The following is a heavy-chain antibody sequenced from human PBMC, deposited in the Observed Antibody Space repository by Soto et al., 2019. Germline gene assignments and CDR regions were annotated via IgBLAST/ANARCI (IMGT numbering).Heavy chain of an antibody. Sequence: GGSLRLSCAASGFTFDDYAMHWVRQAPGKGLEWVSGISWNSGSIGYADSVKGRFTISRDNAKNSLYLQMNSLRAEDTALYYCAKDNSPYYYDSSGPSGFDPWGQGTLVTVSS. CDR1: GFTFDDYA. J-gene: IGHJ5*02. D-gene: IGHD3-22*01. V-gene: IGHV3-9*01. CDR2: ISWNSGSI. CDR3: AKDNSPYYYDSSGPSGFDP.